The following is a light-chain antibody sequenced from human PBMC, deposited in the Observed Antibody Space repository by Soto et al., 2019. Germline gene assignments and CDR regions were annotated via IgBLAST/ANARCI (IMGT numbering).Light chain of an antibody. CDR1: NNDVGGFDF. V-gene: IGLV2-14*01. CDR3: ISYTSSSTLYV. Sequence: QSVLTQPASVSGSPGQSITISCTGTNNDVGGFDFVSWYLQHPGKAPELVIYEVSNRPSGVSNRFSGSKSGNTASLTISGLQAEDEADYYCISYTSSSTLYVFGTGTKLTVL. CDR2: EVS. J-gene: IGLJ1*01.